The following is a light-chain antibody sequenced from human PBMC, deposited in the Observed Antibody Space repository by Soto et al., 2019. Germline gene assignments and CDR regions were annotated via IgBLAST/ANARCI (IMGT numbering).Light chain of an antibody. J-gene: IGKJ1*01. CDR3: QQSYSVPWT. CDR2: AAS. CDR1: QTISTY. Sequence: DIQVTQSSSSLSASVGDRVSITCRASQTISTYLSWYQQKPGKAPNLLIYAASTLQSGVPSRFSGSGSGTDFSLTISSLQPEDFATYYCQQSYSVPWTFGQGTKVEL. V-gene: IGKV1-39*01.